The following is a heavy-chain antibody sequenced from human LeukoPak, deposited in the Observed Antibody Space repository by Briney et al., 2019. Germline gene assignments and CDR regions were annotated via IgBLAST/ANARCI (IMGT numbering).Heavy chain of an antibody. CDR1: GYTLTELS. CDR2: FDPEDGET. CDR3: ATVSVVVVPAAFDY. Sequence: VASVKVSCKVSGYTLTELSMHWVRQAPGKGLGWMGGFDPEDGETIYAQKFQGRVTMTEDTSTDTAYMELSSLRSEDTAVYYCATVSVVVVPAAFDYWGQGTLVTVSS. J-gene: IGHJ4*02. D-gene: IGHD2-2*01. V-gene: IGHV1-24*01.